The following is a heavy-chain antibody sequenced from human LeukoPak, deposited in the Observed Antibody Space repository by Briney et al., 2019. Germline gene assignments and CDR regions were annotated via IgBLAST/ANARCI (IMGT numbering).Heavy chain of an antibody. CDR3: ARDLLNEGNHLDY. V-gene: IGHV4-30-4*01. D-gene: IGHD4-23*01. CDR1: GGSISGYY. J-gene: IGHJ4*02. CDR2: IYYSGST. Sequence: SETLSLTCAVYGGSISGYYWSWIRQPPGKGLEWIGYIYYSGSTYYNPSLKSRVTISVDTSKNQFSLKLSSVTAADTAVYYCARDLLNEGNHLDYWGQGTLVTVSS.